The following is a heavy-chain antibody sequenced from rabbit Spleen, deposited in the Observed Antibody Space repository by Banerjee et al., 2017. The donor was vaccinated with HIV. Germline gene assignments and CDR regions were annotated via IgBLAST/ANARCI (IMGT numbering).Heavy chain of an antibody. D-gene: IGHD6-1*01. CDR2: IYTGSSGST. Sequence: QEQLEESGGDLVKPEGSLTLTCTAYGFTLSSYYYMCWVRQDPGKGLEWIACIYTGSSGSTYYASWAKGRFTISKTSSTTVTLQMTSLTAADTATYFCARAGGGAYGGALFISYFNLWGQGTLVTVS. CDR1: GFTLSSYYY. J-gene: IGHJ4*01. V-gene: IGHV1S45*01. CDR3: ARAGGGAYGGALFISYFNL.